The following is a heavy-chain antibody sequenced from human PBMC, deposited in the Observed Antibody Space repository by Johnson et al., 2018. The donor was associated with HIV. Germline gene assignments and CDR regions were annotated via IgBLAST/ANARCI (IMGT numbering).Heavy chain of an antibody. J-gene: IGHJ3*02. V-gene: IGHV3-64*01. CDR3: ARAGGSSLAFDI. CDR2: ISSNGGST. CDR1: GFTFSSYA. Sequence: VQLVESWGGLVQPGGSLRLSCAASGFTFSSYAMHWVRQAPGKGLEYVSAISSNGGSTYYANSVKGRFTISRDNSKNTLYLQMGSLRAEDMAVYYCARAGGSSLAFDIWGQGTMVTVSS. D-gene: IGHD6-6*01.